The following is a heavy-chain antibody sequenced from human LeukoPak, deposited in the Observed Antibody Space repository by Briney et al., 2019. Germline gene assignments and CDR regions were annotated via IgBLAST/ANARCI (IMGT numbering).Heavy chain of an antibody. V-gene: IGHV1-2*02. Sequence: ASVKVSCKTSGYTFTGLGLYIHWVRQAPGQGLEWKGWINPRSGGTNYAQKFQGRVTMTRDTSISTAYMELSRLTSDDTAVYYCATDPTTAGTTRFDYWGQGTLVTVSS. J-gene: IGHJ4*02. CDR3: ATDPTTAGTTRFDY. D-gene: IGHD1-1*01. CDR1: GYTFTGLGLY. CDR2: INPRSGGT.